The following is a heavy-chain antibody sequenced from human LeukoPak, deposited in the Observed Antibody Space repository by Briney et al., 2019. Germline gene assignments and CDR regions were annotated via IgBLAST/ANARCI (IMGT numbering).Heavy chain of an antibody. Sequence: SETLSLTCTVSGGSISSYYWSWIRQPPGKGLEWIGYIYYSGSTNYNPSLKSRVTISVDTSKNQYSLKLISVTAADTAVYYCARVPNGSSGTRGNWFDPWGQGTLVTVSS. CDR2: IYYSGST. CDR3: ARVPNGSSGTRGNWFDP. V-gene: IGHV4-59*01. CDR1: GGSISSYY. D-gene: IGHD6-13*01. J-gene: IGHJ5*02.